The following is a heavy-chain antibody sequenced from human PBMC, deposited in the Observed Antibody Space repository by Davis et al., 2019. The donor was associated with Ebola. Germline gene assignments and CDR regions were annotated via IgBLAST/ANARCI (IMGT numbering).Heavy chain of an antibody. CDR2: IEFLGNT. V-gene: IGHV4-59*01. Sequence: MPGGSLRLSCTVSGGSIGSFYWSWVRQPPGKGLEWIGYIEFLGNTNYSPSLKSRVTISLDMSKSQVSLRLRSVTAADTAVYYCARGVDTAIKRRNDYNYYYGMGVWGKGTTVTVSS. CDR3: ARGVDTAIKRRNDYNYYYGMGV. D-gene: IGHD5-18*01. J-gene: IGHJ6*04. CDR1: GGSIGSFY.